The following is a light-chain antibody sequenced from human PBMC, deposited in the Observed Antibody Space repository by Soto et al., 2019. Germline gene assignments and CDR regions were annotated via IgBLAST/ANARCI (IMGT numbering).Light chain of an antibody. V-gene: IGLV1-40*01. CDR2: ANN. Sequence: QSVLTQPPSVSGAPGQRVTISCTGSNSDIGAGYDVHWYQQLPGTAPKLVIYANNNRPSGVPDRFSASKSGTSASLPITGLQAADEADYYCQSYDSSLIGVFGTGTKVTVL. CDR3: QSYDSSLIGV. CDR1: NSDIGAGYD. J-gene: IGLJ1*01.